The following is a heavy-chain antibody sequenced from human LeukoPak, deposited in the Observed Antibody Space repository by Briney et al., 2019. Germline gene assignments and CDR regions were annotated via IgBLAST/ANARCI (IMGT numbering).Heavy chain of an antibody. D-gene: IGHD4-11*01. V-gene: IGHV4-39*01. J-gene: IGHJ4*02. CDR2: IYYSGST. Sequence: SETLSLTCTVSGGSISSTSYSWGWIRQPPGKGLEWIGSIYYSGSTYYNPSLKSRVTISVDTSKNQFSLKLSSVTAADTAVYYCARLLQVGVVGYWGQGTLVTVSS. CDR3: ARLLQVGVVGY. CDR1: GGSISSTSYS.